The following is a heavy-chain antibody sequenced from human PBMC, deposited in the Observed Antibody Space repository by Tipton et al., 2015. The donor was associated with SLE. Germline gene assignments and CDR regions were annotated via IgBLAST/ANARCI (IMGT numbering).Heavy chain of an antibody. D-gene: IGHD2-21*01. V-gene: IGHV4-38-2*02. CDR3: ARGRHIVVVIPGGRDYGLDV. Sequence: TLSLTCTVSGYSISSGYHWGWIRQPPGKGLEWIATIYHSGSTYYNPSLKSRVTISVDTSNYQVSLNLSSVTAADTAVYYCARGRHIVVVIPGGRDYGLDVWGQGTTVTVSS. CDR1: GYSISSGYH. J-gene: IGHJ6*02. CDR2: IYHSGST.